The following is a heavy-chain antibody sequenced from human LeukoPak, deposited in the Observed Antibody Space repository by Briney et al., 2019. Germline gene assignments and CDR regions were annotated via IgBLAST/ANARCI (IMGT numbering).Heavy chain of an antibody. Sequence: GRSLRLSCVASGFTFSHYTLHWVRQAPGKGLEWVTLILYDGSKKYYTDSVRGRFTISRDDSKNTLYLQMNSLRPEDTAIYYCARDGLTGTTDGTLDHWGQGTLVTVSS. V-gene: IGHV3-30-3*01. J-gene: IGHJ4*02. CDR2: ILYDGSKK. CDR3: ARDGLTGTTDGTLDH. D-gene: IGHD1-20*01. CDR1: GFTFSHYT.